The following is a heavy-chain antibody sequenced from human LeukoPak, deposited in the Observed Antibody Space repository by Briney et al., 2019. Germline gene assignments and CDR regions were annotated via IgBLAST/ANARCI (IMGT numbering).Heavy chain of an antibody. CDR1: GFTFSSYG. J-gene: IGHJ4*02. Sequence: GRSLRLSCAASGFTFSSYGMHWVRQAPGKGLEWVAVISYDGSNKYYADSVKGRFTLSRDNSKNTLYLQMNSLRAEDTAVYYCAKDSGGTKIDYWGQGTLVTVSS. CDR3: AKDSGGTKIDY. CDR2: ISYDGSNK. V-gene: IGHV3-30*18. D-gene: IGHD2-15*01.